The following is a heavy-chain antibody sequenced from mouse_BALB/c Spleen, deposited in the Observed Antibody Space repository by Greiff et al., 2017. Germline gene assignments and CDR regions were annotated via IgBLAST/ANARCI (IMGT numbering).Heavy chain of an antibody. CDR3: TRRPSTMITTGFAY. CDR2: IRLKSNNYAT. D-gene: IGHD2-4*01. Sequence: EVKLVESGGGLVQPGGSMKLSCVASGFTFSNYWMNWVRQSPEKGLEWVAEIRLKSNNYATHYAESVKGRFTISRDDSKSSVYLQMNSLRAEDTGIYYCTRRPSTMITTGFAYWGQGTLVTVSA. CDR1: GFTFSNYW. V-gene: IGHV6-6*02. J-gene: IGHJ3*01.